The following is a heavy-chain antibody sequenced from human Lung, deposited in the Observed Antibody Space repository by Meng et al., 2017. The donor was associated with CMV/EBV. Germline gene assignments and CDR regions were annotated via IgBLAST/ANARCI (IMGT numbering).Heavy chain of an antibody. CDR2: IYTSGTT. V-gene: IGHV4-4*07. J-gene: IGHJ4*02. Sequence: QVPPQDAGPRLVKPSETLSLTCTVSGGSISSYCWSWIRQSAGKGLEWIGRIYTSGTTIYNPSLKSRLTLSLDTSKNQFSLKLNSVTAADTAVYYCARAEADTGNFDYWGQGTLVTVAS. D-gene: IGHD6-19*01. CDR1: GGSISSYC. CDR3: ARAEADTGNFDY.